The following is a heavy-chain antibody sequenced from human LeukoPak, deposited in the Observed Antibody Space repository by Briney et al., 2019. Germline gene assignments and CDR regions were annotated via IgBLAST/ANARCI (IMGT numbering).Heavy chain of an antibody. D-gene: IGHD3-22*01. V-gene: IGHV4-59*08. CDR2: IYYSGST. CDR3: ARQIKYYYDSSGYSNPVIAFDI. J-gene: IGHJ3*02. Sequence: SETLSLTCTVSGGSISSYYWSWIRQPPGKGLEWIGYIYYSGSTNYNPSLKSRVTISVDTSKNQFSLKLSSVTAADTAVYYCARQIKYYYDSSGYSNPVIAFDIWGQGTMVTVSS. CDR1: GGSISSYY.